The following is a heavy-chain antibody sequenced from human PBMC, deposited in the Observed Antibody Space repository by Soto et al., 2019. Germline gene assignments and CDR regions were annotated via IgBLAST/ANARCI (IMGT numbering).Heavy chain of an antibody. Sequence: SVKVSCKASGYTFTGYYMHWVRQAPGHGLEWIGRIIPIFGIASYAQKFQGRVTITADESTSTAYMELSSLRSDDTAVYYCAREDRDRETGLVPAAIDGMDVWGQGTTVTVSS. V-gene: IGHV1-69*13. J-gene: IGHJ6*02. CDR3: AREDRDRETGLVPAAIDGMDV. D-gene: IGHD2-2*01. CDR1: GYTFTGYY. CDR2: IIPIFGIA.